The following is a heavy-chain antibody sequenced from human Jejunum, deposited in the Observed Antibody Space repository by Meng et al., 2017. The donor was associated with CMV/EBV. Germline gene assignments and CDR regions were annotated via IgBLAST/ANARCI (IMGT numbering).Heavy chain of an antibody. CDR2: IYESGST. V-gene: IGHV4-30-4*01. D-gene: IGHD1-14*01. J-gene: IGHJ4*02. CDR1: GDSISCGDSY. Sequence: QVQLQESGSGLVTPSQTLSRTFGLAGDSISCGDSYWSWIRQPPGKGLEWIGYIYESGSTYYNPSLESRVTISVDTSKNQFSLKVMSVTAADTAVYYCAREGTNSYYFDYWGQGTLVTVSS. CDR3: AREGTNSYYFDY.